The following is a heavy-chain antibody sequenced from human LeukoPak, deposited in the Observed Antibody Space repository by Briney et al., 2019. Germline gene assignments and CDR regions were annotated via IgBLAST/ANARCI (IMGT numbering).Heavy chain of an antibody. CDR3: ARGWEVTTPTDY. Sequence: GGSLRLCCAASGFTFSSYSMNWVRQAPGKGLEWVSSISSSSSYIYYADPVKGRFTISRDNAKNSLYLQMNSLRAEDTAVYYCARGWEVTTPTDYWGQGTLVTVSS. CDR1: GFTFSSYS. CDR2: ISSSSSYI. J-gene: IGHJ4*02. V-gene: IGHV3-21*01. D-gene: IGHD4-17*01.